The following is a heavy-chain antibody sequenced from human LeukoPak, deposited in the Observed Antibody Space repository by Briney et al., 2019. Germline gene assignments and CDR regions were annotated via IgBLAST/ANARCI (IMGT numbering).Heavy chain of an antibody. V-gene: IGHV3-66*03. Sequence: GGSLRLSCAASGFTVSSNYMSWVRQAPGKGLEWVSVTYSNGRTYYADSVKGRFTISRDISKNTVYLQMNSLRAEDTAVYFCAKEYGYDYNYYYSMDVWGKGTTVTISS. J-gene: IGHJ6*03. CDR1: GFTVSSNY. CDR3: AKEYGYDYNYYYSMDV. CDR2: TYSNGRT. D-gene: IGHD1-1*01.